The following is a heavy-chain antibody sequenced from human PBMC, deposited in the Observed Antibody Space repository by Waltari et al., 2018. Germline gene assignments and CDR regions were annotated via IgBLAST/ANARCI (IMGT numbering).Heavy chain of an antibody. Sequence: QVQLVQSGAEVKKPGASVKVSCKVSGYTLTELSMHWVRQAPGKGLEWMGGFEPEDGETIYAQKFQGRVTMTEDTSTDTAYMELSSLRSEDTAVYYCATGYPGMAYSYGYDRKGFDYWGQGTLVTVSS. CDR1: GYTLTELS. J-gene: IGHJ4*02. CDR3: ATGYPGMAYSYGYDRKGFDY. V-gene: IGHV1-24*01. D-gene: IGHD5-18*01. CDR2: FEPEDGET.